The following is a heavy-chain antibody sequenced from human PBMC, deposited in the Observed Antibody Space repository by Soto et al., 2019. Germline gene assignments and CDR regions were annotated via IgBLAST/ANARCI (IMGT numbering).Heavy chain of an antibody. CDR2: IKQDGSEG. V-gene: IGHV3-7*03. Sequence: AGGSLRLSCAASRFTFSTYWMSWVRQAPGKGLEWVANIKQDGSEGYYVDSVRGRFTISRDNAKNSLYLQMNSLRADDTAVYYCARSQWLANDAFDIWGKGTMVAVSS. CDR3: ARSQWLANDAFDI. CDR1: RFTFSTYW. J-gene: IGHJ3*02. D-gene: IGHD6-19*01.